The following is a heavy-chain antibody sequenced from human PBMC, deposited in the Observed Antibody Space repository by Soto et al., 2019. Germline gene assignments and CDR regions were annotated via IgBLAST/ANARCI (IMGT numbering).Heavy chain of an antibody. Sequence: QVTLKESGPTLVKPTQTLTLTCTVSGLSLRTTGVGVGWVRQPPGKALEWLALLYWDDDKRYSPSLRSRLTIAKDIPEKQVVLTMTNMDTVDTATYYCVQSRCGGDGLEIYASHAYNGLDGWGQGTTVTVSS. D-gene: IGHD2-21*02. CDR3: VQSRCGGDGLEIYASHAYNGLDG. J-gene: IGHJ6*01. CDR2: LYWDDDK. V-gene: IGHV2-5*02. CDR1: GLSLRTTGVG.